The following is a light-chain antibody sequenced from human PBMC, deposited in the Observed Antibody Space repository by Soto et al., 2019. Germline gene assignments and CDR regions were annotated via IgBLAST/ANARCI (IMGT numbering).Light chain of an antibody. CDR3: QSYDSRLRAYV. CDR1: SSNIGAGYD. Sequence: QSVLTQPPSVSGAPGQRLTISCTGSSSNIGAGYDVHWYQQLPGTAPKLLISGNDNRPAGVPDRFSGSKSGTSASLAITGLQAEDEAEYHCQSYDSRLRAYVFGAGTKVTV. CDR2: GND. J-gene: IGLJ1*01. V-gene: IGLV1-40*01.